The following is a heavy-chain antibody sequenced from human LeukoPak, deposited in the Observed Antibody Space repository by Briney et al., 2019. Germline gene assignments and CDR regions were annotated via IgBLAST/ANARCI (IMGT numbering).Heavy chain of an antibody. CDR3: ARDDSSGYHFDY. CDR2: INHSGST. Sequence: SQTLSLTCAVYGGSFSGYYWSWIRQPPGKGLEWIGEINHSGSTNYNPSLKSRVTISVDTSKNQFSMKLSSVTAADTAVYYCARDDSSGYHFDYWGQGTLVTVSS. J-gene: IGHJ4*02. V-gene: IGHV4-34*01. D-gene: IGHD3-22*01. CDR1: GGSFSGYY.